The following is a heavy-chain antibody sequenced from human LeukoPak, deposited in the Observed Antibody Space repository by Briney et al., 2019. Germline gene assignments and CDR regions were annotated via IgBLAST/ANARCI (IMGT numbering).Heavy chain of an antibody. J-gene: IGHJ5*02. Sequence: ASVKVSCKASGGTFSSYAISWVRQAPGQGLEWMGGIIPIFGTANYAQKFQGRVTITADESTSTAYMELSSLRSEDTAVYYCARNGNRDYVWGSYPEVRSWFDPWGQGTLVIVSS. CDR2: IIPIFGTA. CDR1: GGTFSSYA. D-gene: IGHD3-16*02. CDR3: ARNGNRDYVWGSYPEVRSWFDP. V-gene: IGHV1-69*13.